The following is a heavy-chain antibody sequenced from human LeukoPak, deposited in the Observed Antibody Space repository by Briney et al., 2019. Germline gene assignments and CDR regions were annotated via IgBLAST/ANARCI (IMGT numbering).Heavy chain of an antibody. J-gene: IGHJ4*02. CDR1: GFTFSGSW. D-gene: IGHD3-3*01. V-gene: IGHV3-7*01. CDR3: ARELSWSGRDY. Sequence: GGSLRLSCAASGFTFSGSWMSWVRQAPGKGLEWVANINQDGSAKNYLDSVKGRFTITIDRGKNSLYLQMNSLRDEDTAVYYCARELSWSGRDYWGQGTLVTVSS. CDR2: INQDGSAK.